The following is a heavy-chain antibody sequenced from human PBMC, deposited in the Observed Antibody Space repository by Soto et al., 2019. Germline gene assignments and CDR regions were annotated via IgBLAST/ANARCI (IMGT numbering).Heavy chain of an antibody. CDR2: ISSSGSTI. CDR1: GFTFSDYY. J-gene: IGHJ4*02. D-gene: IGHD4-17*01. CDR3: ARPSNPDYGDSYYFDY. V-gene: IGHV3-11*01. Sequence: GGSLRLSCAASGFTFSDYYMSWIRQAPGKGLEWVSYISSSGSTIYYADSVKGRFTISRDNAKNSLYLQMNSLRAEDTVVYYCARPSNPDYGDSYYFDYWGQGTLVTVSS.